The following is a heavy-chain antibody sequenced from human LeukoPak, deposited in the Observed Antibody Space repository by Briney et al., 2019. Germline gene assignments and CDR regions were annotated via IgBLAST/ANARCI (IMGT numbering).Heavy chain of an antibody. CDR2: INHSGST. CDR1: GGSFSGCY. CDR3: ARKGGGQLVNTRRWFDP. Sequence: SETLSLTCAVYGGSFSGCYWSWIRQPPGKGLEWIGEINHSGSTNYNPSLKSRVTISVDTSKKQFSLKLSSVTAADTAIYYCARKGGGQLVNTRRWFDPWGQGTLVTVSS. V-gene: IGHV4-34*01. J-gene: IGHJ5*02. D-gene: IGHD6-13*01.